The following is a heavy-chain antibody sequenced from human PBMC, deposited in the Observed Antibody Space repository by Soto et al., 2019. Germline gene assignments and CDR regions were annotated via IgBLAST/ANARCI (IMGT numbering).Heavy chain of an antibody. V-gene: IGHV5-10-1*01. CDR3: ARQIYDSDTGPNFQYYFDS. CDR1: GYSFAGYW. CDR2: IDPSDTQT. Sequence: GESLKISCKGSGYSFAGYWITWVRQKPGKGLEWMGRIDPSDTQTYYSPSFRGHVTISVTKSITTVFLQWSSLRASDTAMYYCARQIYDSDTGPNFQYYFDSWGQGTPVTVSS. J-gene: IGHJ4*02. D-gene: IGHD3-22*01.